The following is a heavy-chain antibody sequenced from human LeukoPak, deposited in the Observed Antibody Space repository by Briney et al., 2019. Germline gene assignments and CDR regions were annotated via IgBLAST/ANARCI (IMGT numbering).Heavy chain of an antibody. CDR1: GGSISTYY. CDR2: IYYSGNT. J-gene: IGHJ4*02. D-gene: IGHD6-13*01. CDR3: ARHGVAAPVYYFDY. V-gene: IGHV4-59*08. Sequence: SETLSLTCTVSGGSISTYYWSWIRQPPGKGLEWIGCIYYSGNTNYNPSLKGRVTISVDTYKKQFSLKLSSVTAADTAVYYCARHGVAAPVYYFDYWGQGTLVTVSS.